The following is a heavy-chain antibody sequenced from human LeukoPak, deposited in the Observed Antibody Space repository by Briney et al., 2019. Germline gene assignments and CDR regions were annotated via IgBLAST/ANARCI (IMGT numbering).Heavy chain of an antibody. Sequence: SETLSLTCTVSGGSINNDYWSWIRQPPGKGLEWIGYIYSRGSSNYNPSLKSRVTISVDMSKNQFSLKLNSATAADTAVYYCARHDVVSRAFDIWGPGTMVTVSS. D-gene: IGHD2-15*01. CDR1: GGSINNDY. CDR2: IYSRGSS. V-gene: IGHV4-59*01. J-gene: IGHJ3*02. CDR3: ARHDVVSRAFDI.